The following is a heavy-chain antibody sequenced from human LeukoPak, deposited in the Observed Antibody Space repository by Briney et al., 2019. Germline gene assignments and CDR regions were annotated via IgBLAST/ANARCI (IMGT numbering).Heavy chain of an antibody. Sequence: SETLSLTCTVSGGSISSYYWSWIRQPPGKGLEWIGYIYYSGSTNYNPSLKSRVTISVDTSKNQFSLKLSSVTAADTAVYYCAREFGEGGGNQRTTHFDYWGQGTLVTVSS. D-gene: IGHD3-16*01. V-gene: IGHV4-59*01. J-gene: IGHJ4*02. CDR2: IYYSGST. CDR3: AREFGEGGGNQRTTHFDY. CDR1: GGSISSYY.